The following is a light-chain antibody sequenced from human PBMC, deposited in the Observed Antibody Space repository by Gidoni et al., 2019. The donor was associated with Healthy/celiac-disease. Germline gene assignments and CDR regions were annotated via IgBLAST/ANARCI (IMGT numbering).Light chain of an antibody. CDR2: SVS. Sequence: QSALTQPASLSGSPGQSTTISCTVTSSDVGSYNYVSWYQQHPGKAPKLMIYSVSNRPSGVSNRFSGSKSGNTASLTISGLQAEDEADYYCSSYTSSSTLYVFGTGTKVTVL. J-gene: IGLJ1*01. CDR1: SSDVGSYNY. CDR3: SSYTSSSTLYV. V-gene: IGLV2-14*01.